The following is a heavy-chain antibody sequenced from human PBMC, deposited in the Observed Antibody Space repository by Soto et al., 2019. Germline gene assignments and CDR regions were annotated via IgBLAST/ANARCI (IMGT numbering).Heavy chain of an antibody. V-gene: IGHV1-69*13. D-gene: IGHD2-2*01. Sequence: SVKVSCKASGGTFSTYTVSWVRQAAGQGLEWMGGIIPIFRTANYAQKFQGRVTVTADESTSTAYMELSSLRSEDTAVYYCARRYCISTSCHYYGMDVWGQGPTFTVSS. CDR3: ARRYCISTSCHYYGMDV. CDR1: GGTFSTYT. J-gene: IGHJ6*02. CDR2: IIPIFRTA.